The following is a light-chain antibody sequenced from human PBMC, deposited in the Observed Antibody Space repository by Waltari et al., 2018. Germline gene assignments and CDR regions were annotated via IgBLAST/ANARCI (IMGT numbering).Light chain of an antibody. CDR3: QVWDANTDPGV. Sequence: SYVLTQPPSVSVAPGETARITCGGNNIASKSEHWYRQRPGQAPVVVISYDNDRAAGIPERFSGSNSGNTATLTISRVEAGDEADYYCQVWDANTDPGVFGTGTEVTVL. J-gene: IGLJ1*01. CDR2: YDN. CDR1: NIASKS. V-gene: IGLV3-21*01.